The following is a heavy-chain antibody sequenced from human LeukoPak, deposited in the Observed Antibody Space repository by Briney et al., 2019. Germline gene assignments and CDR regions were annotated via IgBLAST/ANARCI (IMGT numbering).Heavy chain of an antibody. D-gene: IGHD5-24*01. CDR1: GGSFSGYY. V-gene: IGHV4-34*01. J-gene: IGHJ6*02. Sequence: SETLSLTCAVYGGSFSGYYWSWIRQPPGKRLGCLGGINHSGSTNYNPSIKSRVTISVDTCQNQFSLKLSSVTAADTAVYYCARGRGYNSNCCYYYGMDVWGQGTTVTVCS. CDR2: INHSGST. CDR3: ARGRGYNSNCCYYYGMDV.